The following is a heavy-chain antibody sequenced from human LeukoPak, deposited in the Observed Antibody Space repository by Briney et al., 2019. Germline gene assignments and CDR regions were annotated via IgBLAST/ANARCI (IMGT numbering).Heavy chain of an antibody. D-gene: IGHD2-21*02. CDR3: ARDWAYCGGDCYFFDY. CDR1: GFTFSSYS. CDR2: ISSSSSTI. V-gene: IGHV3-48*04. J-gene: IGHJ4*02. Sequence: PGGSLRLSCAASGFTFSSYSMNWVRQAPGKGLEWVSYISSSSSTIYYADSVKGRFTISRDNAKNSLYLQMNSLRAEDTAVYYCARDWAYCGGDCYFFDYWGQGTLVTVSS.